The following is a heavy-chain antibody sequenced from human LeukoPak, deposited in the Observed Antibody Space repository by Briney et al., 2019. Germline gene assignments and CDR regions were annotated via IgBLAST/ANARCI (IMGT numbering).Heavy chain of an antibody. Sequence: ASVKVSCKASGYTFTSYDINWVRQATGQGLEWMGWMNPNSGNTGYAQKFQGRVTMTRNTSISTAYMELSSLRSEDTAVYYCARAYYCDSSGYYFLGAFDIWGQGTMVTVSS. D-gene: IGHD3-22*01. J-gene: IGHJ3*02. CDR3: ARAYYCDSSGYYFLGAFDI. CDR2: MNPNSGNT. CDR1: GYTFTSYD. V-gene: IGHV1-8*01.